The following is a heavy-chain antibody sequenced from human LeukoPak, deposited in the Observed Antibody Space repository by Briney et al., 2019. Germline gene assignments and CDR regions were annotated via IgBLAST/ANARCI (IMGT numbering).Heavy chain of an antibody. CDR1: GFTSGFTFGDYA. J-gene: IGHJ4*02. CDR3: TRTYYDSSGYLFDY. V-gene: IGHV3-49*04. Sequence: GGSLRLSCTASGFTSGFTFGDYAMSWVRQAPGKGLEWVGFIRTKAYGGTTEYAASVKGRFTISRDGSKSIAYLQMSSLKTGDTAVYYCTRTYYDSSGYLFDYWGQGTLVTVSS. D-gene: IGHD3-22*01. CDR2: IRTKAYGGTT.